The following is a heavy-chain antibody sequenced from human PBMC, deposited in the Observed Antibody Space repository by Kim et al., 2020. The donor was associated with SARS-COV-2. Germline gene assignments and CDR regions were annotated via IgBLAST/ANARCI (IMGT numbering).Heavy chain of an antibody. V-gene: IGHV3-7*03. D-gene: IGHD3-10*01. CDR3: AREDRSITMVRGVKAAFDI. CDR2: IKQDGSEK. Sequence: GGSLRISCAASGFTFSSYWMSWVRQAPGKGLEWVANIKQDGSEKYYVDSVKGRFTISRDNAKNSLYLQMNSLRAEDTAVYYCAREDRSITMVRGVKAAFDIWGQGTMVTVSS. J-gene: IGHJ3*02. CDR1: GFTFSSYW.